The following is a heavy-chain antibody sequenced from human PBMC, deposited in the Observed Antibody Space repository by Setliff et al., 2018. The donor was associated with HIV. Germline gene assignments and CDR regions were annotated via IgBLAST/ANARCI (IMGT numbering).Heavy chain of an antibody. CDR3: AQEERDAYNYWFDP. J-gene: IGHJ5*02. V-gene: IGHV4-59*01. CDR2: ISYTGST. Sequence: SETLSLTCTVSGGSISNYYWSWIRQPPGKGLEYIGYISYTGSTNYNPSLKSRVTISVDTSKNQFSLKLSSVTAADTAVYYCAQEERDAYNYWFDPWGQGTLVTVSS. D-gene: IGHD1-1*01. CDR1: GGSISNYY.